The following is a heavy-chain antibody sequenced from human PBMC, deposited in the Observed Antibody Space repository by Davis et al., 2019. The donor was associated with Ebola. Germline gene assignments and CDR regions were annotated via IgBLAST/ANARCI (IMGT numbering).Heavy chain of an antibody. CDR2: IYYSGST. CDR3: ARQLSDCSSTSCFPYYYYGMDV. V-gene: IGHV4-39*01. Sequence: PSETLSLTCTVSGGSISSSSYYWGWIRQPPGKGLEWIGCIYYSGSTYYNPSLKSRVTISVDTSKNQFSLKLSSVTAADTAVYYCARQLSDCSSTSCFPYYYYGMDVWGQGTTVTVSS. CDR1: GGSISSSSYY. J-gene: IGHJ6*02. D-gene: IGHD2-2*01.